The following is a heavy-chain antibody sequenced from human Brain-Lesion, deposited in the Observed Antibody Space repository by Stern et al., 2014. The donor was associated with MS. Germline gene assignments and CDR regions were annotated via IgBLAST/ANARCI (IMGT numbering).Heavy chain of an antibody. CDR1: GGSISSGGYY. CDR3: ARGRVVPGFQYYATDV. CDR2: IFNSGST. V-gene: IGHV4-61*02. J-gene: IGHJ6*02. Sequence: QLQLQESGPGLVKPSQTLSLSCTVSGGSISSGGYYWSWIRQPAGKGLEWIGRIFNSGSTRYNPSLKSRVTITIDTSQKQVSLRLNSMTAADTAVYYCARGRVVPGFQYYATDVWGQGTTVIVSS. D-gene: IGHD2-2*01.